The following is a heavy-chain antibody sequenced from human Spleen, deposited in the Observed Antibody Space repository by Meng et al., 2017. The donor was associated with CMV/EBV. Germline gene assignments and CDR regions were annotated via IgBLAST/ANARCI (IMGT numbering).Heavy chain of an antibody. J-gene: IGHJ5*02. D-gene: IGHD1-1*01. CDR1: GYTLTEFS. CDR2: FDPEDGER. V-gene: IGHV1-24*01. CDR3: ARLQTGTQGVGWCDP. Sequence: ASVKVSCKVSGYTLTEFSMHWVRQAPGRGLEWMGAFDPEDGERIYAQKFQGRLTMTEDTSTDTAYMELSSLRSEDTAVYYCARLQTGTQGVGWCDPWGQGTLVTVSS.